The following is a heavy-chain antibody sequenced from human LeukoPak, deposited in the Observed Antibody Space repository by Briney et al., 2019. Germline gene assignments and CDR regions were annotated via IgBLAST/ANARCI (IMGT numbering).Heavy chain of an antibody. Sequence: GGSLRLPCVASGFTFNIYGMSWVRQAPGKGLEWVLSVGGGDDIHYVEAGKARFTGSRDDAKYTVYLQMNSLRAEDTALYFCAKDATPRSSIWDHFVSWGQGTLVTVSS. CDR1: GFTFNIYG. CDR3: AKDATPRSSIWDHFVS. D-gene: IGHD1-26*01. CDR2: VGGGDDI. J-gene: IGHJ4*02. V-gene: IGHV3-23*01.